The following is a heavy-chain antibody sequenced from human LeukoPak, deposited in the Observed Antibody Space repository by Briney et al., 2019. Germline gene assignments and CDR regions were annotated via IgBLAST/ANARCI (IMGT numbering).Heavy chain of an antibody. J-gene: IGHJ6*03. Sequence: GSSVKVSCKASGYTFTSYDINWVRRATGQGLEWMGWMNPNSGNTGYAQKFQGRVTMTRNTSISTAYMELSSLRSEDTAVYYCARGLRTGSDYYYYYMDVWGKGTTVTVSS. CDR3: ARGLRTGSDYYYYYMDV. CDR2: MNPNSGNT. V-gene: IGHV1-8*01. CDR1: GYTFTSYD. D-gene: IGHD3/OR15-3a*01.